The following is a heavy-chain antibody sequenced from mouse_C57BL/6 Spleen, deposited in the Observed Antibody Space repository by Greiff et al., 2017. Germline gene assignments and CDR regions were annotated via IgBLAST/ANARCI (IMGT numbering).Heavy chain of an antibody. CDR1: GYSITSGYY. CDR2: ISYDGSN. J-gene: IGHJ2*01. CDR3: ARGVYDGDY. Sequence: VQLKQSGPGLVKPSQSLSLTCSVTGYSITSGYYWNWIRQFPGNKLEWMGYISYDGSNNYNPSLKNRISITRDTSKNQFFLKLNSVTTEDTATYYCARGVYDGDYWGQGTTLTVSS. V-gene: IGHV3-6*01. D-gene: IGHD2-3*01.